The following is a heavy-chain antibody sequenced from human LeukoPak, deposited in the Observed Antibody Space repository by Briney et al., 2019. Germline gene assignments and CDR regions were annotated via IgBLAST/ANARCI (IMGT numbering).Heavy chain of an antibody. D-gene: IGHD3-3*01. J-gene: IGHJ6*02. Sequence: PGGSLRLSCAASGFTFSSYWMSWVRQAPGKGLEWVANIKQDGSEKYYVDSVKGRFTISRDNAKNSLYLQMNSLRAEDTAVYYCARGTDFWSGYYGFYYYGMDVWGQGTTATVSS. CDR2: IKQDGSEK. CDR3: ARGTDFWSGYYGFYYYGMDV. CDR1: GFTFSSYW. V-gene: IGHV3-7*01.